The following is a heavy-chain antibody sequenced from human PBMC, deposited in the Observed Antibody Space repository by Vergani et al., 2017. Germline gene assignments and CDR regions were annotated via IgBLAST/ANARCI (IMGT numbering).Heavy chain of an antibody. V-gene: IGHV5-51*01. J-gene: IGHJ4*02. CDR3: ARGLDY. CDR1: GYSFTSYW. CDR2: IYPGDSDT. Sequence: EVQLVQSGAEVKKPGESLKISCKGSGYSFTSYWIGWVRQMPGKGLEWRGIIYPGDSDTRYSPSFQGQVTISVDTSKNQFSLKLSSVTAADTAVYYCARGLDYWGQGTLVTVSS.